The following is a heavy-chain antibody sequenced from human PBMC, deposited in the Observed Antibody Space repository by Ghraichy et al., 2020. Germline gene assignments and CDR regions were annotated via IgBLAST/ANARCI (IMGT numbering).Heavy chain of an antibody. CDR1: GYTFTGYY. CDR2: INPNSGGT. D-gene: IGHD6-6*01. CDR3: ARGIAARPVFPDY. V-gene: IGHV1-2*02. Sequence: ASVKVSCKASGYTFTGYYMHWVRQAPGQGLEWMGWINPNSGGTNYAQKFQGRVTMTRDTSISTAYMELSRLRSDDTAVYYCARGIAARPVFPDYWGQGTLVTVSS. J-gene: IGHJ4*02.